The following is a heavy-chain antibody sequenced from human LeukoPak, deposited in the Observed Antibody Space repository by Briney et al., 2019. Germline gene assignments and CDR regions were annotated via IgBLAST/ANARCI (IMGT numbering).Heavy chain of an antibody. J-gene: IGHJ4*02. D-gene: IGHD4-17*01. V-gene: IGHV4-39*01. CDR2: IYYSGNT. Sequence: SETLSLTCTVSGGSVSTTNYYWGWIRQPPGRGLEWIGSIYYSGNTYYNPSLKSRVTISVDTSKNQFSLKLSSVTAADTAVYYCARNQRDYLFDYWGQGTLVTVSS. CDR3: ARNQRDYLFDY. CDR1: GGSVSTTNYY.